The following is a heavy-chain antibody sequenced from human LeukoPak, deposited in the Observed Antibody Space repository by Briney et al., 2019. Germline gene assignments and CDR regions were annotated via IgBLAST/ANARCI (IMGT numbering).Heavy chain of an antibody. V-gene: IGHV3-7*04. J-gene: IGHJ4*02. Sequence: PGGSLRLSCAASGFTFSSYWMSWVRQAPGKGLEWVANIKQDGSEKYYVDSVKGRFTISRDNAKNSLYLQMNSLRAEDTAVYYCARGSIGAMDSPLDYWGQGTLVTVSS. D-gene: IGHD5-18*01. CDR2: IKQDGSEK. CDR3: ARGSIGAMDSPLDY. CDR1: GFTFSSYW.